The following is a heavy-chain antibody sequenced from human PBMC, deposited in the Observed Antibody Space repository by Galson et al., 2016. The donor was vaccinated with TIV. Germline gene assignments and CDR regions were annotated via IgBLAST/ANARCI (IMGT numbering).Heavy chain of an antibody. Sequence: SETLSLTCTVSGASIGSFYWNWIRQPAGKGLEWIGRLHMTGDTRTTHYNPSLKSRVALSVDTSKNLFFLNLTSVAAAATAVYYCTRDYYDRTTSYYYIHDFWGQGTMVTVSS. CDR1: GASIGSFY. D-gene: IGHD3-22*01. CDR2: LHMTGDTRTT. CDR3: TRDYYDRTTSYYYIHDF. V-gene: IGHV4-4*07. J-gene: IGHJ4*02.